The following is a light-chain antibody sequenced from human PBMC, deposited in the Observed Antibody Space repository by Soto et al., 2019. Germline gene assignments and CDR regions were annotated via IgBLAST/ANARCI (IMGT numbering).Light chain of an antibody. J-gene: IGLJ2*01. CDR3: SSYTSTNHVV. CDR1: SGDIGGYNY. CDR2: EVT. V-gene: IGLV2-14*01. Sequence: QSVLTQPASVSGSPGQSITISCTGTSGDIGGYNYVSWYQQHPGKAPKLLISEVTNRPSGVSNRFSGSKSGNTASLTISGLQAEDETDYYCSSYTSTNHVVFGGGTKLTVL.